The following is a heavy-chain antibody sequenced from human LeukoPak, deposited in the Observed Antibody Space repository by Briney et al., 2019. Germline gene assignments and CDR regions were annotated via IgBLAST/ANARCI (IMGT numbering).Heavy chain of an antibody. Sequence: PGGSLRLSCAASGFTFSGSAMHWVRQASGKGLEWVGRIRSKANSYATAYAASVKGRFTISRDDSKNTAYLQMNSLKTEDTAVYYCTPGHYYDSSGYYPRGGYWGQGTLVTVSS. CDR2: IRSKANSYAT. D-gene: IGHD3-22*01. CDR1: GFTFSGSA. J-gene: IGHJ4*02. CDR3: TPGHYYDSSGYYPRGGY. V-gene: IGHV3-73*01.